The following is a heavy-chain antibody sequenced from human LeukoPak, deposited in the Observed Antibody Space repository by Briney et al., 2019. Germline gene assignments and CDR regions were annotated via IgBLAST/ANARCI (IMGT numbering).Heavy chain of an antibody. Sequence: GGSLRLSCAASGFTFSSYAMSWVRQAPGKGLEWVSAISGSGGSTYYADSVKGRFTISRDNSKNTLYLQMNSLRAEDTAVYYCAKEADTYYYDSSGNPWGYFDYWGQGTLVTVSS. J-gene: IGHJ4*02. V-gene: IGHV3-23*01. CDR3: AKEADTYYYDSSGNPWGYFDY. CDR2: ISGSGGST. CDR1: GFTFSSYA. D-gene: IGHD3-22*01.